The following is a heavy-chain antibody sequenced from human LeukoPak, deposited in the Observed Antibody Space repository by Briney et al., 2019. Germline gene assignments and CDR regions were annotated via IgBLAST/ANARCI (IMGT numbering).Heavy chain of an antibody. CDR2: ISSSGSTI. CDR1: GFTFSSYE. Sequence: PGGSLRLSCAASGFTFSSYEMDWVRQAPGEGLEWVSYISSSGSTIYYADSVKGRFTISRDNAKNSLYLQVNSLRAEDTAVYYCARGGITLVPPWGQGTLVTVSS. V-gene: IGHV3-48*03. J-gene: IGHJ5*02. CDR3: ARGGITLVPP. D-gene: IGHD3-10*01.